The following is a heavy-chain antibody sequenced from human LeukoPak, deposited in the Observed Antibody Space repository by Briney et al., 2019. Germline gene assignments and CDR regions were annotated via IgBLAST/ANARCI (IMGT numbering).Heavy chain of an antibody. CDR1: GGSISSSSYN. V-gene: IGHV4-39*07. CDR2: ISYSGST. J-gene: IGHJ6*03. D-gene: IGHD3-22*01. CDR3: ARAGRFYDSSGYFSPLGYYYYMDV. Sequence: SETLSLTCTVSGGSISSSSYNWDWIRQPPGKGLEWIGRISYSGSTYYNPSLKSRVTMSVDTSKNQFSLKLSSVTAADTAVYYCARAGRFYDSSGYFSPLGYYYYMDVWGKGTTVTISS.